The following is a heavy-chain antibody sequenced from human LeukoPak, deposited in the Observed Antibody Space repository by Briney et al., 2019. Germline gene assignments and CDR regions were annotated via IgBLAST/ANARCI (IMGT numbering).Heavy chain of an antibody. Sequence: PGGSLRLPCAASGFTFSSYAMNWVRQAPGKGLEWVSAISGSGGNTYYADSVKGRFTISRDNSKNTLYLQMNSLRAEDTAVYYCAKPESYNFWSGYSYWGQGTLVTVSS. CDR2: ISGSGGNT. J-gene: IGHJ4*02. CDR3: AKPESYNFWSGYSY. D-gene: IGHD3-3*01. V-gene: IGHV3-23*01. CDR1: GFTFSSYA.